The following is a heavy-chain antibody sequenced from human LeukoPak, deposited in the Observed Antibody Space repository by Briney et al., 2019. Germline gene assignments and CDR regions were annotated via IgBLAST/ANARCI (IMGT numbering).Heavy chain of an antibody. Sequence: PGGSLRLSCAASGFTFSGYGMYWVRQAPGKGLEWVSFIRYDGNKKDYADSVRGRFTISRDNSKNTLYLQMNSLRGEDTAVYYCVKEHENQLLGYWGQGTLVTVSS. V-gene: IGHV3-30*02. J-gene: IGHJ4*02. D-gene: IGHD2-2*01. CDR1: GFTFSGYG. CDR3: VKEHENQLLGY. CDR2: IRYDGNKK.